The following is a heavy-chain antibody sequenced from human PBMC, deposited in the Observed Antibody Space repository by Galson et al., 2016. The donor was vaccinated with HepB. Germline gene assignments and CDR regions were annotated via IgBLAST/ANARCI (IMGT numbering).Heavy chain of an antibody. Sequence: SLRLSCAASGFTFSTYGMHWVRQAPGKGLEWVANIRGDGIVSYYAESVRGRFTISRDNAKNSLYLQMNGLRVDETAVYYCSREMTGSYFDWGQGTLVTVSS. V-gene: IGHV3-7*01. J-gene: IGHJ4*02. CDR1: GFTFSTYG. CDR3: SREMTGSYFD. D-gene: IGHD3-10*01. CDR2: IRGDGIVS.